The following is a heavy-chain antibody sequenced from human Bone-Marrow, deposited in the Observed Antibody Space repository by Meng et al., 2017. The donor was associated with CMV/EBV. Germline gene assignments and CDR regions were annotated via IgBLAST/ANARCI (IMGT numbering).Heavy chain of an antibody. CDR3: ARAARGAVDI. CDR2: IKQDGSEK. D-gene: IGHD1-26*01. Sequence: GESLKISCAASRFTFSSYWMNWVRQAPGKGLEWVAIIKQDGSEKYYVDSVKGRFTISRDNAKNSLYLQMNSLRAEDTAVYYCARAARGAVDIWGQGTMVTVSS. J-gene: IGHJ3*02. CDR1: RFTFSSYW. V-gene: IGHV3-7*01.